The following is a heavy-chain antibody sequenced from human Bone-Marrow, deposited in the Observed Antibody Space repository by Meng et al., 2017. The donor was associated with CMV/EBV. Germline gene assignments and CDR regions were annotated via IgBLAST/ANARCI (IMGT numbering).Heavy chain of an antibody. Sequence: GESLKISCAASGFTFNNYNMNWVRQVPGQGLEWIAYISTSVSTKYYADSVEGRFTISRDNTDNSLYLQMNSLRAEDTALYYCAKDTDAYYGSGTLDVFDIWGQGTMVTVSS. D-gene: IGHD3-10*01. J-gene: IGHJ3*02. V-gene: IGHV3-48*01. CDR3: AKDTDAYYGSGTLDVFDI. CDR1: GFTFNNYN. CDR2: ISTSVSTK.